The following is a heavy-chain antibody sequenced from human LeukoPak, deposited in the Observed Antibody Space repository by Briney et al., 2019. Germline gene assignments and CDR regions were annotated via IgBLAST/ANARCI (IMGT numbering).Heavy chain of an antibody. D-gene: IGHD6-13*01. J-gene: IGHJ4*02. V-gene: IGHV3-48*04. Sequence: GGSLRLSCAASGFTFSSYNMNWVRQAPGKGLEWVSYISDSSTTIYYADSVKGRFTISRDNAKNSLYVQMNSLTAEDTAVYYCARVGVLSSSWLLYWGQGTLVTVSS. CDR1: GFTFSSYN. CDR3: ARVGVLSSSWLLY. CDR2: ISDSSTTI.